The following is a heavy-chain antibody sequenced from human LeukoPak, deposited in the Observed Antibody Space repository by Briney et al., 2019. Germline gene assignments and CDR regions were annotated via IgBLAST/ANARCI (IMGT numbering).Heavy chain of an antibody. CDR1: GGTFSSYT. CDR3: ARVGYSYGYLDY. D-gene: IGHD5-18*01. CDR2: IIPILGIA. J-gene: IGHJ4*02. Sequence: SVKVSCKASGGTFSSYTISWVRQAPGQGLEWMGRIIPILGIANYAQKFQGRVTITTDESTSTAYMELSSLRSEDTAVYYCARVGYSYGYLDYWGQGTLVTVSS. V-gene: IGHV1-69*16.